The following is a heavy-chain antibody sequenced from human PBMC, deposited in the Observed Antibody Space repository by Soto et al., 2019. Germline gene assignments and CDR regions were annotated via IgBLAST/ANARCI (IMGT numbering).Heavy chain of an antibody. CDR2: INPNSGGT. CDR3: ARDPVAGTFWFDP. D-gene: IGHD6-19*01. Sequence: CKASGYTFTGYYMHWVRQAPGQGLEWMGWINPNSGGTNYAQKFQGRVTMTRDTSISTAYMELSRLRSDDTAVYYCARDPVAGTFWFDPWGQGTLVTVSS. CDR1: GYTFTGYY. V-gene: IGHV1-2*02. J-gene: IGHJ5*02.